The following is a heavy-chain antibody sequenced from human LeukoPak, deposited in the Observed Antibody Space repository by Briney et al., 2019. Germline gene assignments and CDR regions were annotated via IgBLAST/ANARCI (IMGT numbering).Heavy chain of an antibody. CDR2: IYYSGST. D-gene: IGHD4-17*01. V-gene: IGHV4-59*08. Sequence: SETLSLTCTVSGGSISSYYWSWIRQPPGKGLEWIGYIYYSGSTNYNPSLKSRVTISVDTSKNQFSLKLSSVTAADTAVYYCASSVGDYGWFDPWGQGTLVTVSS. CDR1: GGSISSYY. J-gene: IGHJ5*02. CDR3: ASSVGDYGWFDP.